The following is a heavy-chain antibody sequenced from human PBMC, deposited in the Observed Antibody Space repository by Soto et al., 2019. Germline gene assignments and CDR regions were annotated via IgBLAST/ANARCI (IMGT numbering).Heavy chain of an antibody. Sequence: VDSVKGCFKTSGKTFASQGFSLVRQAPGQGLEWMGWISGFNGQTNYALKFQGRVTLTTDASTSTAYMELRSLRSDDTAVYFCARVDPRGVAVVRDYWGQGTLVTVSS. CDR2: ISGFNGQT. V-gene: IGHV1-18*01. J-gene: IGHJ4*02. D-gene: IGHD3-10*01. CDR1: GKTFASQG. CDR3: ARVDPRGVAVVRDY.